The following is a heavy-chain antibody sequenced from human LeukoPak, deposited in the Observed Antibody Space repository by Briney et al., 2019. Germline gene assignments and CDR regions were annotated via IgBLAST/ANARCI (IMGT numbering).Heavy chain of an antibody. J-gene: IGHJ4*02. CDR1: GFTFSSYE. Sequence: GGSLRLSCAASGFTFSSYEMNWVRQAPGKGLEWVSYISSSGSTIYYADSVKGRFTISRDNAKNSLHLQMNSLRAEDTAVYYCARISTTFDYWGQGTLVTVSS. CDR2: ISSSGSTI. D-gene: IGHD3-3*02. CDR3: ARISTTFDY. V-gene: IGHV3-48*03.